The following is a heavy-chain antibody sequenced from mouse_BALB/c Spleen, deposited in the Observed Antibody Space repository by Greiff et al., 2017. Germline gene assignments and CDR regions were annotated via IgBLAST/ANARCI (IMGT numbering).Heavy chain of an antibody. CDR2: INPYNGDT. D-gene: IGHD2-3*01. CDR3: GRSLGDGYYLFAY. J-gene: IGHJ3*01. V-gene: IGHV1-37*01. Sequence: VQLKESGPELVKPGASVKISCKASGYSFTGYFMNWVKQSHGKSLEWIGRINPYNGDTFYNQKFKGKATLTVDKSSSTAHMELLSLTSEDSAVYYCGRSLGDGYYLFAYWGQGTLVTVSA. CDR1: GYSFTGYF.